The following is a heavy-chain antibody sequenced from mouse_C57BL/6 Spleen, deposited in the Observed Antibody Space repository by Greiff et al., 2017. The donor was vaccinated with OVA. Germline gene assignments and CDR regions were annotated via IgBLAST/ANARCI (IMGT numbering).Heavy chain of an antibody. D-gene: IGHD4-1*01. V-gene: IGHV1-80*01. CDR3: ARGTGRGYYAMDY. CDR2: IYPGDGDT. J-gene: IGHJ4*01. Sequence: QVQLKQSGAELVKPGASVKISCKASGYAFSSYWMNWVKQRPGKGLEWIGQIYPGDGDTNYNGKFKGKATLTADKSSSTAYMQLSSLTSEDSAVYFCARGTGRGYYAMDYWGQGTSVTVSS. CDR1: GYAFSSYW.